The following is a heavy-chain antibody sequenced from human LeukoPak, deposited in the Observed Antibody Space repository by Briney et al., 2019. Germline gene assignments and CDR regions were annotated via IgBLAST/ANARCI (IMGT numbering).Heavy chain of an antibody. CDR3: AKAFTTGWHNYDH. J-gene: IGHJ5*02. Sequence: GGSLRLSCVASGFNFGDHAMHWVRQAPGKGLEWVSGIGWNGNSVGYADSVMGRFTISRDSAKNSLYLQMNSLRPEDTALYYCAKAFTTGWHNYDHWGQGTLVTLSS. V-gene: IGHV3-9*01. D-gene: IGHD1/OR15-1a*01. CDR1: GFNFGDHA. CDR2: IGWNGNSV.